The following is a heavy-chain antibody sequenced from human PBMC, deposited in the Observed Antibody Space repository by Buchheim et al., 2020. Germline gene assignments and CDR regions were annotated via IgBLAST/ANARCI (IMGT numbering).Heavy chain of an antibody. D-gene: IGHD6-19*01. CDR2: ISGSGGST. J-gene: IGHJ6*02. CDR3: AKDRSSGWYWGQYGMDV. Sequence: EVQLLESGGGLVQPGGSLRLSCAASGFTFSSYAMSWVRQAPGKGLEWVSAISGSGGSTYYADSVKGRFTISKDNSKNTLYLQMNSLRAEDTAVYYCAKDRSSGWYWGQYGMDVWGQGTT. CDR1: GFTFSSYA. V-gene: IGHV3-23*01.